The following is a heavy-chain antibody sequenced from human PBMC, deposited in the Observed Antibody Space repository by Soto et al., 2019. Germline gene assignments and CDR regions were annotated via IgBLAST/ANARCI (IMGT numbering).Heavy chain of an antibody. Sequence: ASVKVSCKASGYTFTSYAMHWVRQSPGQRLEWMGWINAGNGNTKYSQKFQGRVTITRDTSASTAYMELSSLRSEDTAVYYCARDIISTPWLPSAFDIWGQGTMVTVSS. CDR2: INAGNGNT. J-gene: IGHJ3*02. D-gene: IGHD5-12*01. CDR1: GYTFTSYA. CDR3: ARDIISTPWLPSAFDI. V-gene: IGHV1-3*01.